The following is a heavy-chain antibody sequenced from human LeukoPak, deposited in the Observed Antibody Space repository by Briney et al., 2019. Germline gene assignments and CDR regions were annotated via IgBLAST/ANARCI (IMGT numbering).Heavy chain of an antibody. D-gene: IGHD2-21*01. J-gene: IGHJ5*02. Sequence: GGSLRLSCAASGFTFSRYGMHWVRQAPGKGLVWVSRINSDGSSTTYADSVKGRFTISRDNAKNTLYLQMNSLRAEDTVVYYCARDGVEFYNWFDPWGQGTLVTVSS. V-gene: IGHV3-74*01. CDR3: ARDGVEFYNWFDP. CDR2: INSDGSST. CDR1: GFTFSRYG.